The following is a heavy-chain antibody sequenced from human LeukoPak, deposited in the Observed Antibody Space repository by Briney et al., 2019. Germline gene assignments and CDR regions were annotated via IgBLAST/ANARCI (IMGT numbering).Heavy chain of an antibody. Sequence: QPGGSPRLSCAASGFTFSSYAMSWVRQAPGKGLEWVSAISGSGGSTYYADSVKGRFTISRDNSKNTLYLQMNSLRAEDTAVYYCAKDSYRTIVVVPAAIWDYWGQGTLVTVSS. CDR1: GFTFSSYA. J-gene: IGHJ4*02. CDR3: AKDSYRTIVVVPAAIWDY. D-gene: IGHD2-2*01. V-gene: IGHV3-23*01. CDR2: ISGSGGST.